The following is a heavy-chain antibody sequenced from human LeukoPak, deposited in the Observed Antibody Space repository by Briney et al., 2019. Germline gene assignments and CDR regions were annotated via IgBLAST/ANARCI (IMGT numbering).Heavy chain of an antibody. CDR3: ARRIAAAGNHWFDP. V-gene: IGHV1-24*01. CDR1: GYTLTELS. Sequence: ASVKVSCKVSGYTLTELSMHWVRQAPGKGLEWMGGFDLEDAETIYAQKFQGRVTITADESTSTAYMELSSLRSEDTAVYYCARRIAAAGNHWFDPWGQGTLVTVSS. CDR2: FDLEDAET. J-gene: IGHJ5*02. D-gene: IGHD6-13*01.